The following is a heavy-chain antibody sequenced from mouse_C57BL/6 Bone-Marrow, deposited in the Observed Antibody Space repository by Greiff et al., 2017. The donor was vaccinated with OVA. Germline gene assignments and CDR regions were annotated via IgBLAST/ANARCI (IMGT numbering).Heavy chain of an antibody. Sequence: EVQLQQPGAELVKPGASVKMSCKASGYTFTDYYMNWVKQSHGKSLEWIGVINPYNGGTSYNQKFKGKATLTVDKSSSTAYMELNSLTSEDSAVYYCAKGVHYFDYWGQGTTLTVSS. CDR2: INPYNGGT. CDR1: GYTFTDYY. CDR3: AKGVHYFDY. J-gene: IGHJ2*01. V-gene: IGHV1-19*01.